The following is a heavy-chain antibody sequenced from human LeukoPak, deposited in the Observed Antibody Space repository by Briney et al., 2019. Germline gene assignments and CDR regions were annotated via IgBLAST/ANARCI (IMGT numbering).Heavy chain of an antibody. Sequence: GRSLRLSCAASGFTFSSYAMHWVRQAPGKGLEWVAVISYDGSNKYYADSVKGRFTISRDNSKNTLYLQMNSLRAEDTAVYYCGSWEDSSGYGLLFDYWGQGTLVTVSS. J-gene: IGHJ4*02. D-gene: IGHD6-19*01. CDR3: GSWEDSSGYGLLFDY. CDR1: GFTFSSYA. CDR2: ISYDGSNK. V-gene: IGHV3-30-3*01.